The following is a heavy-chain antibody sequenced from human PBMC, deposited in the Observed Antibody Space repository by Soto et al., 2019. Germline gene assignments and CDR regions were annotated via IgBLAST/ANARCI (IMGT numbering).Heavy chain of an antibody. CDR3: AKDQGRFPIRGINWFDP. CDR1: GFTFSSYG. CDR2: ISYDGSNK. J-gene: IGHJ5*02. Sequence: GGSLRLSCAASGFTFSSYGMHWVRQAPGKGLEWVAVISYDGSNKYYADSVKGRFTISRDNSKNTLYLQMNSLRAEDTAVYYCAKDQGRFPIRGINWFDPWGQGTLVTVSS. D-gene: IGHD3-10*01. V-gene: IGHV3-30*18.